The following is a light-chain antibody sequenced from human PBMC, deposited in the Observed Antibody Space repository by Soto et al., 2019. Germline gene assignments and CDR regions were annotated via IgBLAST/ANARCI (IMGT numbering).Light chain of an antibody. CDR1: QSISSW. Sequence: DIQMTQSPSTLSASVGDRVTITCRASQSISSWLAWYQQKPGKAPKLLIYEASTLESGVPSRFSVSGSGTEFTRTISSLQPDDFSTYYCQQYNSFWTFGQGTKVEIK. J-gene: IGKJ1*01. V-gene: IGKV1-5*03. CDR3: QQYNSFWT. CDR2: EAS.